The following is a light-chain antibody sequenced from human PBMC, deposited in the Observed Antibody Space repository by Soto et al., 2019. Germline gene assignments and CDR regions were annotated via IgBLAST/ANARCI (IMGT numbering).Light chain of an antibody. CDR2: AAS. Sequence: DIQMTQSPSSLSASVGDRVTITCRASQSISSYLYWYQQKPGKAPKLLIYAASSLQSGVPSRFSVSGSGTDFTLTISSLQPEDFATYYCQQSYSTPPYTFGQGTKLEIK. J-gene: IGKJ2*01. CDR1: QSISSY. V-gene: IGKV1-39*01. CDR3: QQSYSTPPYT.